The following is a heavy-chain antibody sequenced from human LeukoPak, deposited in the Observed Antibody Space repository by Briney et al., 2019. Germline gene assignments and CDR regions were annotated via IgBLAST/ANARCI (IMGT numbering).Heavy chain of an antibody. CDR3: AKDSGSDPYGSGSYSLAFDY. Sequence: PGGSLRLSCAASGFIFSSYSMNWVRQAPGKGLEWVSSISSSSSYIYYADSVKGRFTISRDNAKNSLYLQMNSLRAEDMALYYCAKDSGSDPYGSGSYSLAFDYWGQGTLVTVSS. D-gene: IGHD3-10*01. V-gene: IGHV3-21*04. J-gene: IGHJ4*02. CDR1: GFIFSSYS. CDR2: ISSSSSYI.